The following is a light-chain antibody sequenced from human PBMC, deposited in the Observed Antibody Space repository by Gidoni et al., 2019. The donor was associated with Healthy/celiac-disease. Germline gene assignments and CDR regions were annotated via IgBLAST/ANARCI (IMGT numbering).Light chain of an antibody. CDR2: DTS. V-gene: IGKV3-11*01. CDR1: QSVSNY. Sequence: EVVLTQSPPTLSLSPGERATLSCRASQSVSNYLAWYQQKGGQAPRLLIYDTSLRATGIPTSFSGSGSGTDFTLPISSLEPEDFGIYYCQQRASWPPTFGQGTRVDIK. CDR3: QQRASWPPT. J-gene: IGKJ1*01.